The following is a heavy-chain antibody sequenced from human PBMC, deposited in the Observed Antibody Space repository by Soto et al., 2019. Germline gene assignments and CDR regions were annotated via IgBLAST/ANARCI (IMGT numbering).Heavy chain of an antibody. Sequence: QVQLVQSGGEVKKPGASVRVSCKTSGYTFTSYGISWVRQAPGQGLEWLGWISGYNGNTNYAQLLQGRVTMTRDTSTSTAYMELRSLRSDDTAVYYCARVPRGTWYAHLLYWGQGTTVTVSS. D-gene: IGHD2-15*01. CDR1: GYTFTSYG. J-gene: IGHJ6*02. V-gene: IGHV1-18*04. CDR2: ISGYNGNT. CDR3: ARVPRGTWYAHLLY.